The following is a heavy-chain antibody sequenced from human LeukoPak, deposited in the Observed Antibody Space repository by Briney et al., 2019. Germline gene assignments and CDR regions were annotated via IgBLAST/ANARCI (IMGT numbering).Heavy chain of an antibody. V-gene: IGHV1-69*04. J-gene: IGHJ4*02. D-gene: IGHD3-22*01. CDR3: ARDLDSSGYYLFDY. CDR1: GGTFSSYA. Sequence: SVEVSCKASGGTFSSYAISWVRQAPGQGLEWMGRIIPILGIANYAQKFQGRVTITADKSTSTAYMELSSLRSEDTAVYYCARDLDSSGYYLFDYWGQGTLVTVSS. CDR2: IIPILGIA.